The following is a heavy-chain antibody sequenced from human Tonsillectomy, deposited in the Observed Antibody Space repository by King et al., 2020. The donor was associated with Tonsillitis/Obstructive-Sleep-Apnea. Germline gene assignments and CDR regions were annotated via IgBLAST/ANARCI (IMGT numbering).Heavy chain of an antibody. Sequence: QLVQSGAEVKKPGESLRISCKGSGYSFTSYWINWVRQMPGKGLEWMGRIDPSDSYTNYSPSFQGHVPISADKSIRTAYLQWSSLKASDTAIYYCASTGDLYGSGNYFSNAMDVGGQGNTVSVS. V-gene: IGHV5-10-1*03. CDR1: GYSFTSYW. J-gene: IGHJ6*02. CDR3: ASTGDLYGSGNYFSNAMDV. D-gene: IGHD3-10*01. CDR2: IDPSDSYT.